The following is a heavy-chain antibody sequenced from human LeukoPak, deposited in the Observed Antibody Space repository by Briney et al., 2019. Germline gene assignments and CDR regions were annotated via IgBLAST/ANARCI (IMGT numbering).Heavy chain of an antibody. V-gene: IGHV1-2*02. CDR2: INPNSGGT. CDR3: AKTRCQMILCLAFDI. CDR1: GYTFTGYY. J-gene: IGHJ3*02. Sequence: GASVKVSCKASGYTFTGYYMHWVRQAPGQGLEWMGWINPNSGGTKYAQKFQGRVTMTRDTSISTAYMELSRLRSDDTAVYYCAKTRCQMILCLAFDIWGQGTMVTVSS. D-gene: IGHD3-10*02.